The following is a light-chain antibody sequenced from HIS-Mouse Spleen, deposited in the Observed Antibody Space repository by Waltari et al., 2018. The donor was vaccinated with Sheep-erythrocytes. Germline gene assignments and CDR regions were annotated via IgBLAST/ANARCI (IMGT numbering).Light chain of an antibody. CDR3: QQRSNWPPT. J-gene: IGKJ1*01. CDR2: DAS. Sequence: EIVLTQSPATLSLSPGARATLFCRASQSVSSYLAWYQQKPGQAPRLLIYDASNRATGIPARFSGSGSGTDFTLTISSLEPEDFAVYYCQQRSNWPPTFGQGTKVEIK. V-gene: IGKV3-11*01. CDR1: QSVSSY.